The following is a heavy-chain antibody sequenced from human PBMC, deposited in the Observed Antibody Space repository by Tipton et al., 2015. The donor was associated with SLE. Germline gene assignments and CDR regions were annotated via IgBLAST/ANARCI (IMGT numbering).Heavy chain of an antibody. J-gene: IGHJ4*02. D-gene: IGHD1-26*01. CDR2: ISAYNGNT. CDR3: ARQEVGAAAFDY. CDR1: GYTFTSYG. Sequence: QLMQSGAEVKKPGASVKVSCKTSGYTFTSYGISWVRQAPGQGLEWMGWISAYNGNTNYAQKLQGRVTMTTDTSTSTAYMELNSLTSEDTAMYYCARQEVGAAAFDYWGQGTLVTVTS. V-gene: IGHV1-18*01.